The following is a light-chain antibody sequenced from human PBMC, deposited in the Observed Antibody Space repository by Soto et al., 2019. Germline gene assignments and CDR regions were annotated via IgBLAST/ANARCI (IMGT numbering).Light chain of an antibody. CDR1: QSVXNR. CDR2: DAS. J-gene: IGKJ1*01. Sequence: IQLTKSPPTLPAASGDSVTIACRASQSVXNRLGWYQRKPGQAPKLLXSDASSCETGCSLRFSGSGSGTEFTRTISSIQPEDCAIYYCQHYNFDSRTFGQGTKVDIK. CDR3: QHYNFDSRT. V-gene: IGKV1-5*01.